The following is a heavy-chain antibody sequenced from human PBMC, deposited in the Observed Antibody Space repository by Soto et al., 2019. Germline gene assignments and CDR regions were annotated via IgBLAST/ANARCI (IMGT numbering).Heavy chain of an antibody. V-gene: IGHV1-2*02. CDR3: ARAVTVKCSGGSCPLGY. Sequence: GASVKVSCKASGYTFTGYYMHWVRQAPGQGLEWMGWINPNSGGTNYAQKFQGRVTMTRDTSISTAYMELSRLRSDDTAVYYCARAVTVKCSGGSCPLGYWGQGTLVTVSS. D-gene: IGHD2-15*01. CDR1: GYTFTGYY. CDR2: INPNSGGT. J-gene: IGHJ4*02.